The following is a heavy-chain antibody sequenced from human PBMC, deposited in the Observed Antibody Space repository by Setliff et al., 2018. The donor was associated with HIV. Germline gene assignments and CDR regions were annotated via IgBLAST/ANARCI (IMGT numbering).Heavy chain of an antibody. CDR1: ASTFTCYE. D-gene: IGHD3-22*01. CDR3: AREIGDYCDSSGYYPPTDYYYGMDV. V-gene: IGHV1-18*01. CDR2: ISAYNGNT. Sequence: ASVKVSCKASASTFTCYEIGWMRQAPGQGLEWMGWISAYNGNTNYAQKLQGRVTMTTDTSTRTAYMELRSLRSDDTAVYYCAREIGDYCDSSGYYPPTDYYYGMDVWGQGTTVTVSS. J-gene: IGHJ6*02.